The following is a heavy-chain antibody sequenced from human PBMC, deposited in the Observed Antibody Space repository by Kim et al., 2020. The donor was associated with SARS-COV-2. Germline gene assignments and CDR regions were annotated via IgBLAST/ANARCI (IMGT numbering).Heavy chain of an antibody. CDR3: TTEGSSGGSCYYFDY. D-gene: IGHD2-15*01. Sequence: GGSLRLSCAASGFTFSNAWMSWVRQAPGKGLEWVGRIKSKTDGGTTDYAAPVKGRFTISRDDSKNTLYLQMNSLKTEDTAVYYCTTEGSSGGSCYYFDYWGQGSLVTVSS. CDR2: IKSKTDGGTT. CDR1: GFTFSNAW. V-gene: IGHV3-15*01. J-gene: IGHJ4*02.